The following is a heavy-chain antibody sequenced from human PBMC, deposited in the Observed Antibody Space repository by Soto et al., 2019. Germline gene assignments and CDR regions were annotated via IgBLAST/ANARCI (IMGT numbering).Heavy chain of an antibody. CDR2: INVGKGNT. D-gene: IGHD4-4*01. CDR1: GYSFTPYS. Sequence: QVRLVQSGAEVKKPGASVKVSCKASGYSFTPYSMQWVRQAPGHSLDWMGWINVGKGNTEYSQKFQGRLTVPRDTSASTVYMELSSLRSEDTAVYYCVRDGVTLSNYPYNWFDLWGEGTLVTVSS. V-gene: IGHV1-3*01. J-gene: IGHJ5*02. CDR3: VRDGVTLSNYPYNWFDL.